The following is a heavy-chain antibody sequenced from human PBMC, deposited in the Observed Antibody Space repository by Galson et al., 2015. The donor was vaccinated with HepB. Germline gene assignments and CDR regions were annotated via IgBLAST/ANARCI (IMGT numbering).Heavy chain of an antibody. V-gene: IGHV3-48*01. CDR1: GFIFNAKS. Sequence: SLRLSCAASGFIFNAKSMHWVRQAPGKGLEWVSYISSTSDTKYYADSVKGRFTISRDNAKNSLYLQMNSLRAEDTAVYYCARYALGHKYKDPFDSWGQGTLVTVSS. D-gene: IGHD3-16*01. J-gene: IGHJ4*02. CDR3: ARYALGHKYKDPFDS. CDR2: ISSTSDTK.